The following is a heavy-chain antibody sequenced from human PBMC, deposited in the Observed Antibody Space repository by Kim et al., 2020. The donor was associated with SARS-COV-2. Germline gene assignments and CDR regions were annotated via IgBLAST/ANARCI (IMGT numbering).Heavy chain of an antibody. CDR3: AKESDAFDI. J-gene: IGHJ3*02. CDR1: GFNFSSHV. Sequence: GGSLRLSCAASGFNFSSHVMHWVRQAPGKGLEWVAVTSYDEKSKFYADSVKGRFTISRDNSQNVLYLQMNSVRGEDTAVYYCAKESDAFDIWGQETLVTVSS. V-gene: IGHV3-30*18. CDR2: TSYDEKSK.